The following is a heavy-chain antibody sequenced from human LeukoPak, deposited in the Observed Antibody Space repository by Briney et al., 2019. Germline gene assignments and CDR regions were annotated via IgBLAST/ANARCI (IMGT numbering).Heavy chain of an antibody. CDR3: ARHRVSGSSYSALDY. V-gene: IGHV4-59*08. Sequence: SETLSLTCTVSGASINSHYWSWIRQPPGKGLEWIGYISYSGSTNYNPSLKSRVIISVDTSKTHFSLNMSSVTAADTAFYYCARHRVSGSSYSALDYWGQGTPVSVSS. J-gene: IGHJ4*02. CDR1: GASINSHY. CDR2: ISYSGST. D-gene: IGHD1-26*01.